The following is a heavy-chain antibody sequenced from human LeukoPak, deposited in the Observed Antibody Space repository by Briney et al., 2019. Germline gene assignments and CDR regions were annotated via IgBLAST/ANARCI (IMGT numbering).Heavy chain of an antibody. CDR2: INPSGGST. V-gene: IGHV1-46*01. J-gene: IGHJ5*02. CDR1: GYTFTSYY. D-gene: IGHD3-22*01. Sequence: ASVKVSCKASGYTFTSYYMHWVRQAPGQGLEWMGIINPSGGSTSYAQKLQGRVTMTTDTSTSTAYMELRSLRSDDTAVYYCARDGYYDSPYDPWGQGTLVTVSS. CDR3: ARDGYYDSPYDP.